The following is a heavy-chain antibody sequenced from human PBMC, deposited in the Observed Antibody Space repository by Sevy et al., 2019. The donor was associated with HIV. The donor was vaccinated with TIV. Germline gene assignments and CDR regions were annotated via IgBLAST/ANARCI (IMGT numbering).Heavy chain of an antibody. V-gene: IGHV3-72*01. D-gene: IGHD3-22*01. CDR2: TRNKANSYTT. CDR3: ARGGHSSGYYYASTFDI. J-gene: IGHJ3*02. Sequence: GGSLRLSCAASGFTFSDHYMDWVRQAPGKGLEWVGRTRNKANSYTTEYAASVKGRFTISRDDSKNSLYLQTNSLKTEDTAVYYCARGGHSSGYYYASTFDIWGQGTMVTVSS. CDR1: GFTFSDHY.